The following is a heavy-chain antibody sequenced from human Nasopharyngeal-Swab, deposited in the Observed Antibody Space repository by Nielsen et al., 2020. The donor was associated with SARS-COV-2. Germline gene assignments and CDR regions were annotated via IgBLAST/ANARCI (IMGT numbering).Heavy chain of an antibody. J-gene: IGHJ6*02. CDR2: ISYDGSNK. CDR1: GFTFSSYA. Sequence: GESLKISCAASGFTFSSYAMHWVRQAPGKGLEWVAVISYDGSNKYYADSVKGRFTISRDNSKNTLYLQMNSLRAEDTAVYYCASSPGMAAPTGMDVWGQGTTVTVSS. V-gene: IGHV3-30*04. CDR3: ASSPGMAAPTGMDV. D-gene: IGHD6-13*01.